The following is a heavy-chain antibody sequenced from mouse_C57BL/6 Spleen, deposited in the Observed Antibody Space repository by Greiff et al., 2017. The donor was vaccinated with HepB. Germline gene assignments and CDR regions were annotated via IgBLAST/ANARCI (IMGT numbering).Heavy chain of an antibody. D-gene: IGHD2-4*01. CDR1: GYTFTSYW. J-gene: IGHJ1*03. V-gene: IGHV1-53*01. CDR3: ARGDYDYDYWYFDV. Sequence: QVQLQQPGTELVKPGASVKLSCKASGYTFTSYWMHWVKQRPGQGLEWIGNINPSNGGTNYNEKFKSKATLTVDKSSSTAYMQLSSLTSEDSAVYYCARGDYDYDYWYFDVWGTGTTVTVSS. CDR2: INPSNGGT.